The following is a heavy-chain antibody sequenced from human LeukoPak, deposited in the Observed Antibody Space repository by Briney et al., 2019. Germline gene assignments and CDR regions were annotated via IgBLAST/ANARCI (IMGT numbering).Heavy chain of an antibody. CDR1: GGSISGYY. V-gene: IGHV4-59*01. D-gene: IGHD4-17*01. CDR2: VYYTGST. Sequence: SETLSLTCTVSGGSISGYYWSWIRQPPGKGLEWIGFVYYTGSTNYNPSLKSRVTISVDTSRNQFSLRLSSVTAADTAVYYCARDRGGDYGYYYYMDVWGKGTTVTVSS. CDR3: ARDRGGDYGYYYYMDV. J-gene: IGHJ6*03.